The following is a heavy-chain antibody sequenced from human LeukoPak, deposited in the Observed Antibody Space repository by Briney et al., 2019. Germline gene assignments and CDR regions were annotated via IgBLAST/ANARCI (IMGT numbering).Heavy chain of an antibody. CDR3: ARGYCSSTSCSLQYYYYMDV. CDR1: GFTFDDNG. V-gene: IGHV3-20*04. Sequence: RPGGSLRLSCAASGFTFDDNGMSWVRQAPGKGLEWVSGINWNGGSTGYADSVKGRFTISRDNAKNSLYLQMNSLRAEDTALYYCARGYCSSTSCSLQYYYYMDVWGKGTTVTVSS. J-gene: IGHJ6*03. CDR2: INWNGGST. D-gene: IGHD2-2*01.